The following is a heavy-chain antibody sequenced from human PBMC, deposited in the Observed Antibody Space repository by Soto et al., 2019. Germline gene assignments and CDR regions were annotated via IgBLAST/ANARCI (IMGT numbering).Heavy chain of an antibody. CDR3: LMTNCRGGTCLS. D-gene: IGHD2-15*01. V-gene: IGHV3-48*01. CDR1: GFIFSTSS. J-gene: IGHJ5*02. Sequence: GGSLRLSCTASVSGFIFSTSSMNWVRQAPGKGLEWVSYISTSSSTMYYADSVKGRFTISRDNAKNSLYLQMTSLSAEDTAVYYFLMTNCRGGTCLSWCPGILVTLS. CDR2: ISTSSSTM.